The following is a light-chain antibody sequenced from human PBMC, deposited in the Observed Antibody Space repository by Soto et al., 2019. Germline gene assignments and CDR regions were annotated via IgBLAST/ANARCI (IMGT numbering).Light chain of an antibody. Sequence: QSVLTQPASVSGSPGQSITISCTGTSSDIGRYTYVSWYQQHPGKAPKLMIYDVSDRPSGVSNRFSGSKSGNTASLTISGLQTEDEADYYCSSYTSSSALVVFGTGTQLTVL. V-gene: IGLV2-14*03. CDR1: SSDIGRYTY. CDR3: SSYTSSSALVV. J-gene: IGLJ1*01. CDR2: DVS.